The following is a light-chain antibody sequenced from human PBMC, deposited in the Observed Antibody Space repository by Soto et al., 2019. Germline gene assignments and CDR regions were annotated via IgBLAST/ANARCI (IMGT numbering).Light chain of an antibody. Sequence: QSALTQPASVSGSPGQSITISCTGTSSDVGGYNYVSWYQHHPGKAPKLMIYDVGNRPSGVSNRFSGSKSGNTASLTISGLQAEDEADYYCSSYTISSTVVFGEGTKLTVL. CDR1: SSDVGGYNY. CDR2: DVG. J-gene: IGLJ2*01. V-gene: IGLV2-14*03. CDR3: SSYTISSTVV.